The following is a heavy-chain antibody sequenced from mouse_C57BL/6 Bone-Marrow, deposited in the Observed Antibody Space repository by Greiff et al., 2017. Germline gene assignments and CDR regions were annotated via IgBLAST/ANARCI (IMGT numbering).Heavy chain of an antibody. D-gene: IGHD2-4*01. J-gene: IGHJ1*03. V-gene: IGHV15-2*01. CDR1: DSEVFPIAY. Sequence: QVQLQQSGSELRSPGSSVKLSCKDFDSEVFPIAYMSWVRQKPGHGFEWIGGILPSIGRTIYGEKFEDKATLDADTLSNTAYLELNSLTSEDSAIYYCAKHHDYGGDWYFDVWGTGTTVTVSS. CDR3: AKHHDYGGDWYFDV. CDR2: ILPSIGRT.